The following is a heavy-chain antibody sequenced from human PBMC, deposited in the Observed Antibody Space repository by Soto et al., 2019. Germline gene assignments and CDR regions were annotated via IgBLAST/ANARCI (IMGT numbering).Heavy chain of an antibody. Sequence: GASVKVSCKASGFTFTSSAVQWVRQARGQRLEWIGWIVVGSGNTNYAQKFQERVTITRDMSTSTAYMELSSLRSEDTAVYYCAARYYYDSSGYYYGYYFDYWGQGTLVTVSS. CDR3: AARYYYDSSGYYYGYYFDY. CDR1: GFTFTSSA. V-gene: IGHV1-58*01. CDR2: IVVGSGNT. D-gene: IGHD3-22*01. J-gene: IGHJ4*02.